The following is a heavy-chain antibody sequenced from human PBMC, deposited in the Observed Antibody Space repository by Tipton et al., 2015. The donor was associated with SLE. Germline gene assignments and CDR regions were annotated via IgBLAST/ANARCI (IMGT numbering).Heavy chain of an antibody. V-gene: IGHV4-39*07. CDR3: ARDSPKGSHFDY. CDR1: GASIRSTTFY. J-gene: IGHJ4*02. CDR2: ISDSGST. Sequence: TLSLTCTVSGASIRSTTFYWGWIRQPPGKGLEWIGSISDSGSTHYNPSLKSRVTISVDRSKNQFSLKLSSVTAADTAVYYCARDSPKGSHFDYWGQGTLVTVSS.